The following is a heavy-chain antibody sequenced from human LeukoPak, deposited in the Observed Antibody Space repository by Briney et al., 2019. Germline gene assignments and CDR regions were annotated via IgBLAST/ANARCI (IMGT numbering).Heavy chain of an antibody. Sequence: SENLSLTCTVSGGSMRSNYWSLTRQPPGKGLEWIGNIYYSGSTNYNPSLKSRVTISIDPSKNQFSLKLSSVTAADTAIYYCVKDNGRWFDPWGQGTLVIVSS. D-gene: IGHD1-26*01. J-gene: IGHJ5*02. CDR1: GGSMRSNY. V-gene: IGHV4-59*01. CDR3: VKDNGRWFDP. CDR2: IYYSGST.